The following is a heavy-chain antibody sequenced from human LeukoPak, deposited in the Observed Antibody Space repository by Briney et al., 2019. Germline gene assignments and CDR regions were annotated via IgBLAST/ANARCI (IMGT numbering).Heavy chain of an antibody. J-gene: IGHJ5*02. D-gene: IGHD2-15*01. CDR3: VRDYCSGGSCYESKWFDP. Sequence: PGGSLRLSCAASGFTVSSNYMSWVRQAPGKGLEWVSVIYSGGSTYYADSVKGRFTISRDNSKNTLFLQMNSLRAEDTAVYFCVRDYCSGGSCYESKWFDPWGQGTLVTVSS. V-gene: IGHV3-53*01. CDR2: IYSGGST. CDR1: GFTVSSNY.